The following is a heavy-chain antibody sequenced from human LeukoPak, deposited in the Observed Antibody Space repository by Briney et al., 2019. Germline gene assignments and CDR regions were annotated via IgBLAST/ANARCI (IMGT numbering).Heavy chain of an antibody. CDR3: ARQEYYYGSGSYYNFNWFDP. D-gene: IGHD3-10*01. CDR1: GYSFTSYW. Sequence: GESLKISCKGSGYSFTSYWIIWVRQMPGKGLEWMGRIDPSDSYTNYSPSFQGHVTISADKSISTAYLQWSSLKASDTAMYYCARQEYYYGSGSYYNFNWFDPWGQGTLVTVSS. CDR2: IDPSDSYT. V-gene: IGHV5-10-1*01. J-gene: IGHJ5*02.